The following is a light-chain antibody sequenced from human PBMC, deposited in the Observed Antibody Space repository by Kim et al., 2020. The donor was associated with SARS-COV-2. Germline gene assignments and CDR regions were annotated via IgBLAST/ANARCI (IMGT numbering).Light chain of an antibody. CDR3: QQPNNGRPTS. Sequence: SPGPRATLSCRASEDLNDYFACYHHKYAGPPRRVIYGASTSATGITAGLSGTGCATAFTPPTDSIDAEDIGVYYCQQPNNGRPTSFGQGTRLEIK. CDR1: EDLNDY. V-gene: IGKV3-11*01. CDR2: GAS. J-gene: IGKJ5*01.